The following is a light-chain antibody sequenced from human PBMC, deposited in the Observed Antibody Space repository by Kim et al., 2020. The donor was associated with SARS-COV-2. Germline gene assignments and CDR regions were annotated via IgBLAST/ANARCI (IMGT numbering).Light chain of an antibody. V-gene: IGKV1-5*03. CDR1: QNIDTW. CDR3: QQYKSLMYT. Sequence: SASVGDRVTITCRASQNIDTWLAWYQQKPGKAPKVLSYRASSLQSGVPSRFSGSGSGTEFALTITSLQPDDFATYYCQQYKSLMYTFGQGTKLEI. CDR2: RAS. J-gene: IGKJ2*01.